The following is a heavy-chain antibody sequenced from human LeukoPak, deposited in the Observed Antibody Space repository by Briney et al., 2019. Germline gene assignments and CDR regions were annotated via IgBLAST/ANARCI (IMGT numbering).Heavy chain of an antibody. CDR1: GGSISSGGYY. Sequence: TSQTLSLTCTVSGGSISSGGYYWSWIRQHPGKGLEWIGYIYYSGSTYYNPSLKSRVTISVDTSKNQFSLKLSSVTAADTAVYYCARLEDSRIAAGGWGQGTLVTVSS. D-gene: IGHD6-25*01. CDR3: ARLEDSRIAAGG. J-gene: IGHJ4*02. V-gene: IGHV4-31*03. CDR2: IYYSGST.